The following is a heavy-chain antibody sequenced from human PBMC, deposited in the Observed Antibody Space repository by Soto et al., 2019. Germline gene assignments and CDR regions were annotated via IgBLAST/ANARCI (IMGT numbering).Heavy chain of an antibody. CDR1: GGSISSGDYY. CDR2: IYYSGST. CDR3: ARGGGYDFYFDY. D-gene: IGHD5-12*01. Sequence: SETLSLTCTVSGGSISSGDYYWSWIRQPPGKGLEWIGYIYYSGSTYYNPSLKSRVTISVDTSKNQFSLKLSSVTAADTAVYYCARGGGYDFYFDYWGQGTLVTVSS. V-gene: IGHV4-30-4*01. J-gene: IGHJ4*02.